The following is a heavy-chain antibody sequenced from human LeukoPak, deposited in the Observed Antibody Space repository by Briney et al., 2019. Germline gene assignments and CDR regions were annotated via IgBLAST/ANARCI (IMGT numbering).Heavy chain of an antibody. CDR1: GGTFSSYA. D-gene: IGHD1-26*01. CDR3: ARRYSGSYYYY. V-gene: IGHV1-69*13. CDR2: IIPIFGTA. Sequence: SVKVSCTASGGTFSSYAISWVRQAPGQGLEWMGGIIPIFGTANYAQKFQGRVTITADESTSTAYMGLSSLRSEDTAVYYCARRYSGSYYYYWGQGTLVTVSS. J-gene: IGHJ4*02.